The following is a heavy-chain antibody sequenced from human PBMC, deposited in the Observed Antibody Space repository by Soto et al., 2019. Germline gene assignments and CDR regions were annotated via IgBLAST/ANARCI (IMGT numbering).Heavy chain of an antibody. CDR1: TSYW. V-gene: IGHV5-51*01. J-gene: IGHJ4*02. D-gene: IGHD4-17*01. CDR3: ARHGFYGDYVADY. Sequence: TSYWIGWVRQMPGKGLEWMGIIYPGDSDTRYSPSFQGQVTISADKSISTAYLQWSSLKASDTAMYYCARHGFYGDYVADYWGQGTLVTVSS. CDR2: IYPGDSDT.